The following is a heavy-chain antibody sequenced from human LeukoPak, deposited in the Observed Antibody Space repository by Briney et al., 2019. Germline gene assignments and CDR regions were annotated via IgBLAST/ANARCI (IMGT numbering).Heavy chain of an antibody. CDR2: INPNSGGT. CDR3: ARDYYGSGSSPFDP. D-gene: IGHD3-10*01. Sequence: ASVKVSCKASGYTFTGYYMHWVRQAPGQGLEWMGWINPNSGGTNYAQKFQGRVTMARDTSISTAYMELSRLRSDDTAVYYCARDYYGSGSSPFDPWGQGTLVTVSS. V-gene: IGHV1-2*02. J-gene: IGHJ5*02. CDR1: GYTFTGYY.